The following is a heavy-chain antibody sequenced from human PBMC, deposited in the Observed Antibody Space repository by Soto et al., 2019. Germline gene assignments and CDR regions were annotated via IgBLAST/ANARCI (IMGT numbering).Heavy chain of an antibody. CDR1: GGSISSYY. J-gene: IGHJ4*02. V-gene: IGHV4-59*08. CDR3: ARQLASVFPFDY. CDR2: IYYSGST. Sequence: PSETLSLTCTVSGGSISSYYWSWIRQPPGKGLEWIGYIYYSGSTNYNPSLKSRVTISVDTSKNQFSLKLSSVTAADTAVYYCARQLASVFPFDYWGQGTLVTV.